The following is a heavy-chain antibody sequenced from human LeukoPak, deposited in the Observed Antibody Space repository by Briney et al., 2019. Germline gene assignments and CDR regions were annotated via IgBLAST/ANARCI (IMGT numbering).Heavy chain of an antibody. V-gene: IGHV1-46*01. CDR1: GYTFTSYY. J-gene: IGHJ4*02. D-gene: IGHD6-13*01. Sequence: VSVKVSCKASGYTFTSYYMHWVRQAPGQGLEWMGIINPSGGSTSYAQKFQGRVTMTRDTSTSTVYMELSSLRSEDTAVYYCARDSIAAAGTGYFDYWGQGTLVTVSS. CDR3: ARDSIAAAGTGYFDY. CDR2: INPSGGST.